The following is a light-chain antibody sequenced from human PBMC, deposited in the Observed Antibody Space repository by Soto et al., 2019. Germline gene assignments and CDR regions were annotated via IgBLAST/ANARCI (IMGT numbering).Light chain of an antibody. Sequence: QSALTQPASVSGSPGQSITISCTGTNSDIGGYNYVSWYQHHPGKAPKLMIYEVNNRPSGVSNRFSGSKSGNTASLTVSGLQAEDEADYYCSSYTDSSTLVVFGGGTKLTVL. CDR3: SSYTDSSTLVV. CDR2: EVN. V-gene: IGLV2-14*01. CDR1: NSDIGGYNY. J-gene: IGLJ2*01.